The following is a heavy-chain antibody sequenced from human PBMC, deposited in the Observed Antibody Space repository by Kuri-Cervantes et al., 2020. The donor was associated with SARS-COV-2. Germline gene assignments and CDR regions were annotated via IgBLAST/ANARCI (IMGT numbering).Heavy chain of an antibody. CDR2: IYYNGTI. CDR3: ARGLWDDFWTISYKDYYLDV. J-gene: IGHJ6*03. CDR1: DGSISTYF. V-gene: IGHV4-59*01. D-gene: IGHD3/OR15-3a*01. Sequence: SETLSLTCTVSDGSISTYFWSWIRQPPGQGLEWIGYIYYNGTINCNPSLRSRVTMSVDTSKNQFSLNLSSVTAADTAVYYCARGLWDDFWTISYKDYYLDVWGKGTTVTVSS.